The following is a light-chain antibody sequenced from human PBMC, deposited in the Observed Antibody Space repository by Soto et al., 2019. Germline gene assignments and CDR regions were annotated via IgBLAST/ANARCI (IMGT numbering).Light chain of an antibody. Sequence: DIHMTQSPSTLSAFVGDRVTITCRASQSINSWLAWYQQKPGNAPKLLISKASSLETGVPSRFSGSESGTEFTFTISSLQPDDFATYYCQQYKSYPLTFGGGTKVDIK. CDR3: QQYKSYPLT. V-gene: IGKV1-5*03. J-gene: IGKJ4*01. CDR1: QSINSW. CDR2: KAS.